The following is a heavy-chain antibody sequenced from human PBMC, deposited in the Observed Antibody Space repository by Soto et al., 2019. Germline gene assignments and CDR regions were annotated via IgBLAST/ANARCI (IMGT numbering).Heavy chain of an antibody. Sequence: GASVKVSCKASGGTFSSYAISWVRQAPGQGLEWMGGIIPIFGTANYAQKFQGRVTITADKSTSTAYMELSSLRSEDTAVYYCARVQSGSDYFMHWGQGTLVTVSS. CDR3: ARVQSGSDYFMH. CDR1: GGTFSSYA. CDR2: IIPIFGTA. V-gene: IGHV1-69*06. D-gene: IGHD2-15*01. J-gene: IGHJ1*01.